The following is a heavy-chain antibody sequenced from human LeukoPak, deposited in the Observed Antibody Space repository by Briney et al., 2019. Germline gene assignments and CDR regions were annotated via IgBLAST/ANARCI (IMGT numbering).Heavy chain of an antibody. CDR1: GGSVSTNY. D-gene: IGHD3-22*01. CDR3: ARSLVVINAFDI. Sequence: SETLSLTCTVSGGSVSTNYWSWIRQPPGKGLEWIGYIYYSDSTTYNPSLKSRVTISADTSKNQFSLNLSSVTAADTAVYYCARSLVVINAFDIWGQGTMVTVSS. J-gene: IGHJ3*02. V-gene: IGHV4-59*02. CDR2: IYYSDST.